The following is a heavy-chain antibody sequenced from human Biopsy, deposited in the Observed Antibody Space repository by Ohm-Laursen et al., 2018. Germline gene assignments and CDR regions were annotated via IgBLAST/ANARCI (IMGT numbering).Heavy chain of an antibody. V-gene: IGHV4-39*01. CDR1: GGSIRRSSYY. J-gene: IGHJ4*02. CDR3: ARQEFAASPLDY. Sequence: SDTLSLTCTVTGGSIRRSSYYWDWIRQPPGKGLEWIGSIYYSGSTYYNPSLKSRVTISADRSKNQFSLKLTSVTAADTAMYYCARQEFAASPLDYWGQGSLVTVSS. CDR2: IYYSGST. D-gene: IGHD3-10*01.